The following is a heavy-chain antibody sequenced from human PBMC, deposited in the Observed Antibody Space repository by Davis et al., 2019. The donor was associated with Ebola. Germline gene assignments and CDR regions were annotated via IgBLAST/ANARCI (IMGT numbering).Heavy chain of an antibody. CDR2: IVVGSGNT. CDR3: AADHSRRVWFGESPQHAPFDS. CDR1: GFTFTSSA. D-gene: IGHD3-10*01. Sequence: AASVKVSCKASGFTFTSSAVQWVRQARGQRLEWIGWIVVGSGNTVCAQKFQERVTITRDMSTSTAYLEPSSLRSEDTAVYFCAADHSRRVWFGESPQHAPFDSWGQGTLVTVSS. V-gene: IGHV1-58*01. J-gene: IGHJ4*02.